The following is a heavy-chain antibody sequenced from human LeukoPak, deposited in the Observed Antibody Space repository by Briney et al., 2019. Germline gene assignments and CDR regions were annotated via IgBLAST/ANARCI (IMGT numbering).Heavy chain of an antibody. CDR1: GFTFSNYV. CDR3: AELGITMIGGV. J-gene: IGHJ6*04. CDR2: ISSSDSTI. Sequence: GGSLRLSCAASGFTFSNYVMNWVRQAPGKGLEWVSYISSSDSTIYYADSVKGRFTISRDNAKSSLFLQMNSLRAEDTAVYYCAELGITMIGGVWGKGTTVTISS. D-gene: IGHD3-10*02. V-gene: IGHV3-48*01.